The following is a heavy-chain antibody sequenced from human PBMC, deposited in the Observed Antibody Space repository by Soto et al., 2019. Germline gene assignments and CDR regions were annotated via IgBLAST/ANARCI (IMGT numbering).Heavy chain of an antibody. CDR2: ISGSGGST. CDR3: ARGITLPTPLDY. V-gene: IGHV3-23*01. J-gene: IGHJ4*02. D-gene: IGHD1-20*01. Sequence: GGFLSLSCAASGFTFSSYAMSWVRQAPGKGLEWVSAISGSGGSTYYADSVKGRFTISRDNSKNTLYLQMNSLRSEDTAVYYCARGITLPTPLDYWGQGTLVTVSS. CDR1: GFTFSSYA.